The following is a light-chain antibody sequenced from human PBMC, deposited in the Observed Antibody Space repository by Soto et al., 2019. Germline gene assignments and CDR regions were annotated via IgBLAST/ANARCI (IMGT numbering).Light chain of an antibody. CDR3: QQYNTWPIT. Sequence: DIVLTQSPGTLSLSPGERATLSCRASQSVSSNHLAWYQQKPGQAPRLLIYGASTRATGIPARFSASGSGTEFTLTISSLQSEDFAVYYCQQYNTWPITFGQGTRLEI. CDR2: GAS. J-gene: IGKJ5*01. V-gene: IGKV3-15*01. CDR1: QSVSSN.